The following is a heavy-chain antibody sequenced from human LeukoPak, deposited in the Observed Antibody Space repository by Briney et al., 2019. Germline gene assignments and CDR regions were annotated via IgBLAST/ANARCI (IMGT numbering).Heavy chain of an antibody. Sequence: GSLRLSCAASGFTFSSYGMHWVRQAPGKGLEWVAFIRYDGSNKYYADSVKGRFTISRDNSKNTLYLQMNSLRAEDTAVYYRAKTYGSGSYYGDWGQGTLVTVSS. CDR2: IRYDGSNK. D-gene: IGHD3-10*01. V-gene: IGHV3-30*02. CDR3: AKTYGSGSYYGD. J-gene: IGHJ4*02. CDR1: GFTFSSYG.